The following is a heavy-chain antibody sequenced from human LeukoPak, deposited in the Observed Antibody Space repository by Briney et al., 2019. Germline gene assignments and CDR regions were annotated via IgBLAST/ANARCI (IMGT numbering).Heavy chain of an antibody. J-gene: IGHJ3*02. V-gene: IGHV3-21*01. D-gene: IGHD3-3*01. CDR2: ISSSSSYI. CDR1: GFTFSSYS. Sequence: PGGSLRLSCAASGFTFSSYSMNWVRQAPGKGLEWVSSISSSSSYIYYADSVKGRFTISRDNAKNSLYLQMNSLRAEDTAVYYCARDFLDAIFGVVIIPHDAFDIWGQGTMVTVSS. CDR3: ARDFLDAIFGVVIIPHDAFDI.